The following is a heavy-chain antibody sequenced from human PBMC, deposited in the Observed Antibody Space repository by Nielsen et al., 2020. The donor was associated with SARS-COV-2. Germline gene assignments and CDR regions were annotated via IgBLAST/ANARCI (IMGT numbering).Heavy chain of an antibody. J-gene: IGHJ1*01. CDR3: ARGPEQQLVPEFFQH. CDR1: GFTFSNYG. Sequence: GGSLRLSCAASGFTFSNYGMHWVRQAPGKGLEWVAVISYDGSMKYYADSVKGRFTISRDNSKNTLYLQMNSLRAEDTAVYYCARGPEQQLVPEFFQHWGQGTLVSVSS. V-gene: IGHV3-30*03. CDR2: ISYDGSMK. D-gene: IGHD6-13*01.